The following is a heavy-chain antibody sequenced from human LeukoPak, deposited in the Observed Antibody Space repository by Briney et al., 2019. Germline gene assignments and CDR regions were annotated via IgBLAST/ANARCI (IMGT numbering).Heavy chain of an antibody. D-gene: IGHD4-17*01. CDR1: GVSFSTYY. V-gene: IGHV4-34*01. CDR3: ARQLYGSDY. CDR2: VNHGGYT. J-gene: IGHJ4*02. Sequence: SETLSLTCDVSGVSFSTYYWGWIRQSPEKGLEWIGEVNHGGYTNYNPSLKGRVTISVDTSKNQFSLKLSSVTAADTAVYYCARQLYGSDYWGQGTLVTVSS.